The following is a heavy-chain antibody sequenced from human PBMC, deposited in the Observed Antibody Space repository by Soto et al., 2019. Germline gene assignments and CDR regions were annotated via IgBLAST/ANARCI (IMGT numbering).Heavy chain of an antibody. CDR3: ARARQYYDCELDP. CDR2: ISNTGRT. V-gene: IGHV4-31*03. D-gene: IGHD3-16*01. J-gene: IGHJ5*02. CDR1: GDSITRVAYY. Sequence: QVQLQESGPGLVKPSQTLSLTCTVSGDSITRVAYYWTWIRQHPGKGLEWIGYISNTGRTYSNPSLKSRLSISLDTSENQFSLKLTSVTAADTAIYYCARARQYYDCELDPWGQGTLVTVSS.